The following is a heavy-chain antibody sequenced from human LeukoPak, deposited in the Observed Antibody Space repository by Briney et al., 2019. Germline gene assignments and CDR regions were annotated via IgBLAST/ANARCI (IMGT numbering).Heavy chain of an antibody. V-gene: IGHV3-7*01. CDR2: IKQDGSEK. J-gene: IGHJ5*02. CDR3: ARVGFLTGYYGWFDP. Sequence: PGGSLRLSCAASGFTFSSYWMSWVRQAPGKGLEWVANIKQDGSEKYYVDSVKGRFTISRDNAKNSLCLQMNSLRAEDTAVYYCARVGFLTGYYGWFDPWGQGTLVTVSS. D-gene: IGHD3-9*01. CDR1: GFTFSSYW.